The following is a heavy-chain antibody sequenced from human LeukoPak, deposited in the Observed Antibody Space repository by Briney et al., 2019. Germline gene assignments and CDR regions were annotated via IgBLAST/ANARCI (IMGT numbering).Heavy chain of an antibody. Sequence: LSLTCAVYGGSFSGYYWSWVRQAPGKGLEWVSYISGSRSTISYADYVKGRFTISRDKAKNSLYLQMNSLRAEDTAVYDCARYRGARGYYMDVWGKGTTVTVSS. D-gene: IGHD3-10*01. CDR3: ARYRGARGYYMDV. V-gene: IGHV3-11*04. CDR1: GGSFSGYY. J-gene: IGHJ6*03. CDR2: ISGSRSTI.